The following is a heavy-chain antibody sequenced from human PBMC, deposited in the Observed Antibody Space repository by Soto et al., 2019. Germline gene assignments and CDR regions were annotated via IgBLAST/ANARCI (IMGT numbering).Heavy chain of an antibody. J-gene: IGHJ4*02. CDR1: GFTFSSYA. CDR3: AKARPPYYDFWSGVYFDY. CDR2: ISGSGGST. V-gene: IGHV3-23*01. D-gene: IGHD3-3*01. Sequence: GGSLRLSCAASGFTFSSYAMSWVRQAPGKGLEWVSAISGSGGSTYYADSVKGRFTISRDNSKNTLYLQMNSLRAEDTDVYYCAKARPPYYDFWSGVYFDYWGQGTLVTVSS.